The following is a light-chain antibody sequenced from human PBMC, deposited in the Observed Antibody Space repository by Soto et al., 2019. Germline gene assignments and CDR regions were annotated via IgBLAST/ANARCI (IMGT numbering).Light chain of an antibody. Sequence: DIQMTQSPSTLSASVGDRVTITCRASQSINIWLAWYQQKPGKAPKLLIYKASSLQSGVQSRFSGSGSGTEFTLTISSLQPDDFANYYGQQYNDYVPTFGQGTKLEIK. J-gene: IGKJ2*01. CDR3: QQYNDYVPT. CDR2: KAS. CDR1: QSINIW. V-gene: IGKV1-5*03.